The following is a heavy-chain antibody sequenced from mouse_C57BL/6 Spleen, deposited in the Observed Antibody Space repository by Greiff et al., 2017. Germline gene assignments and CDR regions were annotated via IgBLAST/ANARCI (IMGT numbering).Heavy chain of an antibody. CDR3: ALKTAQAKTFDD. D-gene: IGHD3-2*02. J-gene: IGHJ2*01. CDR2: IDPANGNT. Sequence: VQLQQSVAELVRPGASVKLSCTASGFNFKNTYMHWVKQRPEQGLEWIGRIDPANGNTNYAPKFQGKATITADTSSNTAYLQLSSLTSEDTAIYYCALKTAQAKTFDDWGQGTTLTVSS. CDR1: GFNFKNTY. V-gene: IGHV14-3*01.